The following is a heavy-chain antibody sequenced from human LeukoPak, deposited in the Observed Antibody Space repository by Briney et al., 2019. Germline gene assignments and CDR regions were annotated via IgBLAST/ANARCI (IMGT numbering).Heavy chain of an antibody. J-gene: IGHJ1*01. Sequence: GASVKVSCKASGYTFTGFYIHWVRQAPGQGLEWMGWINPNSGGTKYAQRFQGRVTMTRDTSISTAYMELNSLRSDDTAVYHCARDSYSSSSVMPLQHWGQGTLVTVSS. V-gene: IGHV1-2*02. CDR1: GYTFTGFY. CDR2: INPNSGGT. CDR3: ARDSYSSSSVMPLQH. D-gene: IGHD6-6*01.